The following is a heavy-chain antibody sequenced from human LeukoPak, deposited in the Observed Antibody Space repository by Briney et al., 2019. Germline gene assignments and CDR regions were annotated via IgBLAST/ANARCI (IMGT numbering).Heavy chain of an antibody. D-gene: IGHD3-3*01. CDR3: ARVGITIFGVGPEYFQH. CDR1: GGSISSYY. V-gene: IGHV4-59*01. Sequence: SQTLSLTCAVSGGSISSYYWSWIRQPPGKGLEWIGYIYYTGSTNYNPSLKSRVTISVDTSKNQFSLKLTSVTAADTAVYYCARVGITIFGVGPEYFQHWGQGTLVTVSS. CDR2: IYYTGST. J-gene: IGHJ1*01.